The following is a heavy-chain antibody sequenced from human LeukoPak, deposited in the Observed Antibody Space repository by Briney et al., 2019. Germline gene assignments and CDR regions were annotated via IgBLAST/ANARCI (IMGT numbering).Heavy chain of an antibody. V-gene: IGHV5-51*01. J-gene: IGHJ4*02. D-gene: IGHD5-12*01. CDR1: GYSFTTYW. CDR2: IYPGDSET. Sequence: GESLKISCKGSGYSFTTYWIGWVRQMPGKGLEWMGTIYPGDSETRYSPSFQGQVTISGDKSISTAYLQWRSLKASDTAMYYCARLSHSGYDLDYWGQGTLVTVSS. CDR3: ARLSHSGYDLDY.